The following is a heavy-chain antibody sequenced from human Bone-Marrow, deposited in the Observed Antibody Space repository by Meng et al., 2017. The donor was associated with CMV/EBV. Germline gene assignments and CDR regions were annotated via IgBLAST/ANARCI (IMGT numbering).Heavy chain of an antibody. CDR2: TYYRSKWYN. V-gene: IGHV6-1*01. J-gene: IGHJ4*02. CDR1: GDSVSSNSAA. D-gene: IGHD3-22*01. Sequence: LRLSCAISGDSVSSNSAAWNWIRQSPSRGLEWLGRTYYRSKWYNDYAVSVKSRITINPDTSKNQFSLQLNSVTPEDTAVYYCARDLYYYDSSGYYHPTLDYWGQGTLVTVS. CDR3: ARDLYYYDSSGYYHPTLDY.